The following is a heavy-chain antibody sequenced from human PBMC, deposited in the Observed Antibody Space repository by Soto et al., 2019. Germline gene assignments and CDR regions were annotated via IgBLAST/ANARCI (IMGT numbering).Heavy chain of an antibody. Sequence: LSLTCTVSGGSISSSSYYWGWIRQPPGKGLEWIGSIYYSGSTYYNPSLKSRVTISVDTSKNQFSLKLSSVTAADTAVYYCASGYDYFDYWGQGTLVTVSS. J-gene: IGHJ4*02. D-gene: IGHD5-12*01. CDR2: IYYSGST. CDR3: ASGYDYFDY. CDR1: GGSISSSSYY. V-gene: IGHV4-39*01.